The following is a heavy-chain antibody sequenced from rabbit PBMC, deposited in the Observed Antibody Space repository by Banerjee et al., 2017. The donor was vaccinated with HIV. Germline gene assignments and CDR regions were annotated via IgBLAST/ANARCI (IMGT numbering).Heavy chain of an antibody. CDR1: GFDLSSSYW. CDR2: INTSSGNT. Sequence: QEQLEESGGDLVKPEGSLTLTCTASGFDLSSSYWICWVRQAPGKGLEWIGCINTSSGNTVYASWAKGRFTISKTSSTTVTLQMTSLTAADTATYFCARDAGYAGSNLWGPGTLVTVS. CDR3: ARDAGYAGSNL. J-gene: IGHJ4*01. D-gene: IGHD4-2*01. V-gene: IGHV1S45*01.